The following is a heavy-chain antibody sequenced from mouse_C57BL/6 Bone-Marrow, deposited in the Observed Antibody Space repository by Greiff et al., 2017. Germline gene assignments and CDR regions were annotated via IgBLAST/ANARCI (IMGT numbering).Heavy chain of an antibody. D-gene: IGHD1-1*01. CDR2: INPGRGGT. CDR1: GYAFTNYL. CDR3: ARCDYYGRSLFDY. V-gene: IGHV1-54*01. J-gene: IGHJ2*01. Sequence: QVQLQQSGAELVRPGTSVKVSCKASGYAFTNYLIEWVKQRPGQGLEWIGVINPGRGGTNYNEKFKGKATLTADKSSSTAYMQLRSLTSEDYAVYFCARCDYYGRSLFDYWGPGTTLTVSS.